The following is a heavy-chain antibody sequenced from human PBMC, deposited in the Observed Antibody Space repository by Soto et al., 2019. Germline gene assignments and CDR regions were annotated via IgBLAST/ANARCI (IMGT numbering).Heavy chain of an antibody. CDR3: AKEQTTMVRGVNFDY. D-gene: IGHD3-10*01. CDR2: ISWNSGSI. J-gene: IGHJ4*02. Sequence: EVQLVESGGGLVQPGRSLRLSCAASGFTFDDYAMHWVRQAPGKGLEWVSGISWNSGSIGYADSVKGRFTISRDNAKNSLYLQMNSLRAEDTALYYCAKEQTTMVRGVNFDYWGQGTLVTVSS. CDR1: GFTFDDYA. V-gene: IGHV3-9*01.